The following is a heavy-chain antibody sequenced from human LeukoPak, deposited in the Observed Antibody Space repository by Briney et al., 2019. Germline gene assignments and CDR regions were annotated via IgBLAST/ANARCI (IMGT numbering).Heavy chain of an antibody. V-gene: IGHV4-39*07. CDR1: GGSISSSSYY. J-gene: IGHJ4*02. D-gene: IGHD5-24*01. CDR3: AAEGAGYNSFDY. CDR2: IYYSGST. Sequence: SETLSLTCTVSGGSISSSSYYWGWIRQPPGKGLEWIGNIYYSGSTYYNPSLESRVTMSLDTSKNQFSLKLSSVTAADTAVYYCAAEGAGYNSFDYWGQGTLVTVSS.